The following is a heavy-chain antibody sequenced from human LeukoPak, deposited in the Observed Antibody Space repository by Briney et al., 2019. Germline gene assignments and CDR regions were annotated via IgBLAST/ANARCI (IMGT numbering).Heavy chain of an antibody. CDR2: ISSTSSYI. Sequence: PGGSLRLSCAASGFTFSSYSMNWVRQAPGKGLEWVSSISSTSSYIYYADSVKGRFTISRDNSKNTLYLQMNSLRAEDTAVYYCAKDGPYDSSGYYYGGYFDYWGQGTLVTVSS. V-gene: IGHV3-21*04. J-gene: IGHJ4*02. CDR3: AKDGPYDSSGYYYGGYFDY. CDR1: GFTFSSYS. D-gene: IGHD3-22*01.